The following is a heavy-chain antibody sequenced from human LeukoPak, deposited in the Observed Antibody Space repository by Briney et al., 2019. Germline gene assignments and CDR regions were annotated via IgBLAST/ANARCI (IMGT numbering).Heavy chain of an antibody. CDR2: MNPNSGNT. CDR3: ARAGYCTNGVCYTWVDY. CDR1: GYTFTSYD. V-gene: IGHV1-8*03. Sequence: GASVKVSCKASGYTFTSYDINWVRQATGQGLEWMGWMNPNSGNTGYAQKFQGRVTITRNTSISTAYMELSGLRSEDTAVYYCARAGYCTNGVCYTWVDYWGQGTLVTVSS. J-gene: IGHJ4*02. D-gene: IGHD2-8*01.